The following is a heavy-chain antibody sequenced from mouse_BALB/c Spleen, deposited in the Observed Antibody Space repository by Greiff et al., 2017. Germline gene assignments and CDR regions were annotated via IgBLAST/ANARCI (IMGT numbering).Heavy chain of an antibody. Sequence: EVNLVESGGGLVKPGGSLKLSCAASGFTFSSYAMSWVRQTPEKRLEWVASISSGGSTYYPVSVKGRFTISRDNARNILYLQMSSLRSENTAMYYWARGDYEGYFDYWGQGTTLTVAS. V-gene: IGHV5-6-5*01. J-gene: IGHJ2*01. CDR2: ISSGGST. CDR3: ARGDYEGYFDY. CDR1: GFTFSSYA. D-gene: IGHD2-4*01.